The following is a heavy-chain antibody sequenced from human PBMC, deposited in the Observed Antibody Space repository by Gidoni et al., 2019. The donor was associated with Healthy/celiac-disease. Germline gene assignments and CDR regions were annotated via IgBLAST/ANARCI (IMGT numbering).Heavy chain of an antibody. D-gene: IGHD4-17*01. CDR1: GGSFSGYY. J-gene: IGHJ3*02. V-gene: IGHV4-34*01. CDR3: ARATVVIDAFDI. CDR2: INHSGST. Sequence: QVQLQQWGAGRLKPAETMCLTCAVDGGSFSGYYWTWIRQPPGKGLEWIGEINHSGSTNYNPSLKSRVTISVDTSKNQFSLKLSSVTAADTAVYYCARATVVIDAFDIWGQGTMVTVSS.